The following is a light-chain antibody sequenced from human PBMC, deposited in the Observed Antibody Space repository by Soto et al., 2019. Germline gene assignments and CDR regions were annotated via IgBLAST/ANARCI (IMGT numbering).Light chain of an antibody. CDR3: SSYGGSNNVV. J-gene: IGLJ2*01. CDR1: KSNIGSNE. V-gene: IGLV1-47*02. CDR2: ADS. Sequence: QSVLTQPPSASGTPGQRVAISCSGSKSNIGSNEVYWYQQLPGTAPKLLIYADSQRPSGVPDRFSASKSGTSASLTLSGLRSEDEANYYCSSYGGSNNVVFGGGTKLTVL.